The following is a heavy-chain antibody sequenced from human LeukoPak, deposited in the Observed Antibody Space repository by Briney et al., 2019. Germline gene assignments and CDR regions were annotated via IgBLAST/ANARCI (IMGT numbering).Heavy chain of an antibody. CDR2: TYYRSKLSN. CDR3: ARGLYDSSWYYLDY. CDR1: GDSVSSNSAA. D-gene: IGHD3-22*01. J-gene: IGHJ4*02. Sequence: SQTLSLTCAISGDSVSSNSAAWNWIRQSPSRGLEWLGRTYYRSKLSNDYAVSVKSRIPISPDTSKNQFSLQLNSVTPEDTAVYYCARGLYDSSWYYLDYWGQGTLVTVSS. V-gene: IGHV6-1*01.